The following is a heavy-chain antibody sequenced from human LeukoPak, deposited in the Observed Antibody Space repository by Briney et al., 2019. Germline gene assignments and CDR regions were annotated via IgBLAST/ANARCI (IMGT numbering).Heavy chain of an antibody. CDR1: GFTVSSNY. V-gene: IGHV3-53*01. CDR3: ARGGGYDFWSGYYTETYYYYGMDV. Sequence: GGSLRLSCAASGFTVSSNYTSWVRQAPGKGLEWVSVIYSGGSTYYADSVKGRFTISRDNSKNTLYLQMNSLRAEDTAVYYCARGGGYDFWSGYYTETYYYYGMDVWGQGTTVTVSS. D-gene: IGHD3-3*01. J-gene: IGHJ6*02. CDR2: IYSGGST.